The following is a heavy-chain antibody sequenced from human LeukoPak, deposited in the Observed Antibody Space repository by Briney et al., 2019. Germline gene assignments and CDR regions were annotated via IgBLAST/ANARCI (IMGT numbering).Heavy chain of an antibody. Sequence: ASVKVSCKASGYTFTSYGISWVRQAPGHRLEWMGWISAYNGNTNYAQKLQGRVTMTTDTSTSTAYMELRSLRSDDTAVYYCARAPPYYSSGWYYHYYGMDVWGQGTTVTVSS. CDR3: ARAPPYYSSGWYYHYYGMDV. V-gene: IGHV1-18*01. CDR2: ISAYNGNT. CDR1: GYTFTSYG. J-gene: IGHJ6*02. D-gene: IGHD6-19*01.